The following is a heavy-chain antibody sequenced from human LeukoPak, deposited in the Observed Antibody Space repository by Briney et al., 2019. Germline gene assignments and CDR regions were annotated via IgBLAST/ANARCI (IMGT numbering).Heavy chain of an antibody. CDR2: IYYSGST. D-gene: IGHD3-10*01. Sequence: PSETLSLTCTVSGGSISSSSYYWGWIRQPPGKGLEWIGSIYYSGSTYYNPSLKSRVTISVDTSKNQFSLKLSSVTAADTAVYYCASHSLMVRGVINYWGQGTLVTVSS. V-gene: IGHV4-39*01. CDR3: ASHSLMVRGVINY. CDR1: GGSISSSSYY. J-gene: IGHJ4*02.